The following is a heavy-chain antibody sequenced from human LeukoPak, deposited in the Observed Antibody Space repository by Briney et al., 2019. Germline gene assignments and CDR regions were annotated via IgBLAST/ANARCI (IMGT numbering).Heavy chain of an antibody. CDR3: TTTCSSTSCYGDFDY. Sequence: GGSLRLSCAASGFTFSNAWMSWVRQAPGKGLEWVARIKSKTDGGTKDYAAPVKGRFTISRADSKNTLYLQMNSLKTEDTAVYYFTTTCSSTSCYGDFDYWGQATLVTVSS. CDR1: GFTFSNAW. CDR2: IKSKTDGGTK. V-gene: IGHV3-15*01. J-gene: IGHJ4*02. D-gene: IGHD2-2*01.